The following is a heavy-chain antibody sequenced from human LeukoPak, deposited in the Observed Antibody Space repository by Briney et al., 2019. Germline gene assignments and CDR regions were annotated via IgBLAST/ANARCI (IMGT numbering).Heavy chain of an antibody. CDR3: VRVDDCFSCYGTFDL. CDR1: GASLSLTSYY. V-gene: IGHV4-39*01. J-gene: IGHJ4*02. CDR2: NYYNGFS. D-gene: IGHD3-3*01. Sequence: LSETLSLTCTVSGASLSLTSYYCGSVRQPPGRGLGWIRNNYYNGFSYYNPSLKSRLTMSVDTSKNQYSLMLRSVNTTDTAVYCCVRVDDCFSCYGTFDLWGQGTPVTVSS.